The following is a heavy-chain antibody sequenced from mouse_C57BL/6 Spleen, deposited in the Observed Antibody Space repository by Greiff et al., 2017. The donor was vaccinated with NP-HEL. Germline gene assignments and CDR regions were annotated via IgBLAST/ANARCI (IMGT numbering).Heavy chain of an antibody. D-gene: IGHD1-1*01. CDR3: ARFPHYYGSSYPYFDV. Sequence: QVQLQQPGAELVKPGASVKMSCKASGYTFTSYWITWVKQRPGQGLEWIGDIYPGSGSTNYNEKFKSKATLTVDTSSSTAYMQLSSLTSEDSAVYYCARFPHYYGSSYPYFDVWGTGTTVTVSS. CDR1: GYTFTSYW. V-gene: IGHV1-55*01. CDR2: IYPGSGST. J-gene: IGHJ1*03.